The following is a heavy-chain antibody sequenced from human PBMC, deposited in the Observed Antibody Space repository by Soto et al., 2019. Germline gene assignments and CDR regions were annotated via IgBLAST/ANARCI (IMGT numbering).Heavy chain of an antibody. CDR2: ITGSGGVM. Sequence: GGSLRLSCTASGFDFSGSEMNWFRQAPGKGLEWVAYITGSGGVMFHADSVKGRFSISRDNAKNSLFLEMSDLTADDTGVYYCAKVAPSILGSPFWGQGTLVTVSS. CDR1: GFDFSGSE. V-gene: IGHV3-48*03. CDR3: AKVAPSILGSPF. J-gene: IGHJ4*02. D-gene: IGHD2-21*01.